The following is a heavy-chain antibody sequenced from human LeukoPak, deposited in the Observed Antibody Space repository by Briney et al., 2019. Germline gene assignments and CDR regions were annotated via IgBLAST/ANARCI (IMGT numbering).Heavy chain of an antibody. CDR1: GFTFSSYG. D-gene: IGHD4-17*01. J-gene: IGHJ3*02. Sequence: GGSLRLSCAASGFTFSSYGMHWVRQAPGKGLEWVAVISYDGSNKYYADSVKGRFTISRDDSKNTLYLQMNSLRAEDTAVYYCAKDAVTEPYDAFDIWGQGTMVTVSS. CDR2: ISYDGSNK. CDR3: AKDAVTEPYDAFDI. V-gene: IGHV3-30*18.